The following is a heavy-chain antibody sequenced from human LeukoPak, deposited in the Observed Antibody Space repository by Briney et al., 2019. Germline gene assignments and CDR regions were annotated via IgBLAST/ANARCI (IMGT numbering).Heavy chain of an antibody. Sequence: ASVKVSCKASGYTFTSYYMHWVRQAPGQGLEWMGIINPSGGSTSYAQKFQGRVTMTRDTSTSTVYKELSSLRSEDTAVYYCASGQMVRGVLNWFDPWGQGTLVTVSS. CDR3: ASGQMVRGVLNWFDP. CDR1: GYTFTSYY. CDR2: INPSGGST. J-gene: IGHJ5*02. D-gene: IGHD3-10*01. V-gene: IGHV1-46*01.